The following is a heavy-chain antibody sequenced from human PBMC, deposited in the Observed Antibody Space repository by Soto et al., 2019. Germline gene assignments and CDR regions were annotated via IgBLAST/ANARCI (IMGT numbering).Heavy chain of an antibody. V-gene: IGHV1-18*01. Sequence: ASVKVSCKASGYTFTSYGISWVRQAPGQGLEWMGWISAYNGNTNYAQKLQGRVTMTTDTSTSTAYMELSSLRSEDTAVYYCARDVIGYCSSTSCYDGPAFDIWGQGTMVTVS. CDR2: ISAYNGNT. CDR3: ARDVIGYCSSTSCYDGPAFDI. D-gene: IGHD2-2*01. J-gene: IGHJ3*02. CDR1: GYTFTSYG.